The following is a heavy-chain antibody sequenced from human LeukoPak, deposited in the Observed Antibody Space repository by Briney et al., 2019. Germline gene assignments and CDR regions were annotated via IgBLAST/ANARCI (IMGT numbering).Heavy chain of an antibody. CDR1: GFTFSSYW. V-gene: IGHV3-66*02. Sequence: GGSLRLSCAASGFTFSSYWMTWVRQAPGKGLEWVSVIYSGGSTYHADSVKGRFTISRDNSKNTLYLQMNSLRAEDTAVYYCARDLVVPAVRKYYYMDVWGKGTTVTVSS. J-gene: IGHJ6*03. CDR2: IYSGGST. D-gene: IGHD2-2*01. CDR3: ARDLVVPAVRKYYYMDV.